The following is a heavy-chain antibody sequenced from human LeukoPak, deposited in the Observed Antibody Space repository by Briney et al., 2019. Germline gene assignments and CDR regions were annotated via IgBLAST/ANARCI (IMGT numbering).Heavy chain of an antibody. Sequence: SETLSLTCAVSGGSISSGGYSWRWLRQPPGKGLEWIGYIYHSGSTYYNPSLKSRVTISVDTSKNQFSLKLSSVPAADTAVYYCARLQITMIVVVTAFDYYGMDVWGQGTTVTVSS. CDR1: GGSISSGGYS. CDR3: ARLQITMIVVVTAFDYYGMDV. V-gene: IGHV4-30-2*01. J-gene: IGHJ6*02. CDR2: IYHSGST. D-gene: IGHD3-22*01.